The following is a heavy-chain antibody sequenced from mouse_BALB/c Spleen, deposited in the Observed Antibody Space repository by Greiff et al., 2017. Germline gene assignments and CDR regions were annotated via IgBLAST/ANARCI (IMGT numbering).Heavy chain of an antibody. CDR3: AREDYYGSSYLAY. Sequence: QVQLQQPGAELVKPGAPVKLSCKASGYTFTSYWMNWVKQRPGRGLEWIGRIDPSDSETHYNQKFKDKATLTVDKSSSTAYIQLSSLTSEDSAVYYCAREDYYGSSYLAYWGQGTLVTVSA. CDR1: GYTFTSYW. V-gene: IGHV1-69*02. J-gene: IGHJ3*01. CDR2: IDPSDSET. D-gene: IGHD1-1*01.